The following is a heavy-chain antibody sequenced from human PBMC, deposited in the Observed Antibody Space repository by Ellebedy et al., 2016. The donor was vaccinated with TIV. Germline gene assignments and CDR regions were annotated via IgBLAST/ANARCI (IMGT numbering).Heavy chain of an antibody. CDR3: ARMYYYDTSGDIGY. J-gene: IGHJ4*02. CDR2: ISSDGDTI. D-gene: IGHD3-22*01. Sequence: PGGSLRLSCAASGFTFSDYYMSWIRQAPGKGLEWTSYISSDGDTIYYTDSVKGRFSLSRDNAKNSLYLQMDSLRAEDTAVYYCARMYYYDTSGDIGYWGQGTLVTVSS. CDR1: GFTFSDYY. V-gene: IGHV3-11*01.